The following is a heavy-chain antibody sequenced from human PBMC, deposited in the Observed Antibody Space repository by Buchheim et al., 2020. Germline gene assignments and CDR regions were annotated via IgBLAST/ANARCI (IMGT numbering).Heavy chain of an antibody. D-gene: IGHD3/OR15-3a*01. Sequence: QVQLQQWGAGLLKPSETLSLTCAVYGGSFSGYYWSWIRQPPGKGLEWIGEINHSGSTNYHPSLTSRSTISVDTSKIQFSLKLSSVTAADTAVYYCASLGFWTYYYGMDVWGQGTT. J-gene: IGHJ6*02. V-gene: IGHV4-34*01. CDR2: INHSGST. CDR1: GGSFSGYY. CDR3: ASLGFWTYYYGMDV.